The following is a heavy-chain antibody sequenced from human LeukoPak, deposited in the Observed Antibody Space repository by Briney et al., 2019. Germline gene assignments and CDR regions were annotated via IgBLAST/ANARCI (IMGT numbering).Heavy chain of an antibody. D-gene: IGHD3-9*01. CDR2: ISAYNGNT. Sequence: ASVKVSCKASGYTFTSYGISWVRQAPGQGLEWMGWISAYNGNTNYAQKLQGRVTMTTDTSTSTAYMELRSRRSDDTAVYYCARSGEYYDILTGYLPVDYWGQGTLVTVSS. V-gene: IGHV1-18*04. CDR3: ARSGEYYDILTGYLPVDY. CDR1: GYTFTSYG. J-gene: IGHJ4*02.